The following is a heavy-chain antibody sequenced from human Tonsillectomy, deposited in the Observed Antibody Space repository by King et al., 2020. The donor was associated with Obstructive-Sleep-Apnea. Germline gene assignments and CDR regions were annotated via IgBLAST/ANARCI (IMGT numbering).Heavy chain of an antibody. Sequence: MQLQESGPGLVKPSETLSLTCTVSGGSITSSSHYWGWNRQPPGKRLEWIGDIYYSGSTSYNPSLRSRVTISVNTSKNQFSLKLTSVTATDTAVYFCARRRELRGVVHFDYWGPGTLVTVSS. J-gene: IGHJ4*02. D-gene: IGHD3-10*01. CDR2: IYYSGST. CDR1: GGSITSSSHY. CDR3: ARRRELRGVVHFDY. V-gene: IGHV4-39*01.